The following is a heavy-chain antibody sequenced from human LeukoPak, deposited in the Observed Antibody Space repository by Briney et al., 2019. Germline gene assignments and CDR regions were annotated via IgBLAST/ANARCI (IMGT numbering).Heavy chain of an antibody. Sequence: SETPSLTCTVSGGSISSGDYYWSWIRQPPGKGLEWIGYIYYSGSTYYNPSLKSRVTISVDTSKNQFSLKLSSVTAADTAVYYCARAGGDFWSGYPYYFDYWGQGTLVTVSS. D-gene: IGHD3-3*01. CDR2: IYYSGST. CDR1: GGSISSGDYY. CDR3: ARAGGDFWSGYPYYFDY. V-gene: IGHV4-30-4*01. J-gene: IGHJ4*02.